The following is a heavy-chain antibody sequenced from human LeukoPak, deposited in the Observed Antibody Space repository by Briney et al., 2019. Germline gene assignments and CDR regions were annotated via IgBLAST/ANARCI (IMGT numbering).Heavy chain of an antibody. CDR2: INPNSGGT. Sequence: ASVKVSCKASGYTFIAYYIHWVRQVPGQGLEWMGWINPNSGGTNYAQKFLGRVTMTRDTSISTAYMELSRLRSDDTAVYYCARGPHWDPHFDYWGQGTLVTVSS. D-gene: IGHD7-27*01. CDR1: GYTFIAYY. V-gene: IGHV1-2*02. CDR3: ARGPHWDPHFDY. J-gene: IGHJ4*02.